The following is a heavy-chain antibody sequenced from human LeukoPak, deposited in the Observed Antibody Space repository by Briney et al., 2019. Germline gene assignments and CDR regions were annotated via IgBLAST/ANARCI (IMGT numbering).Heavy chain of an antibody. V-gene: IGHV3-21*01. CDR2: ISSSSIYI. CDR3: ARGRGGIVPLDI. CDR1: GLTSSSTFGSYS. D-gene: IGHD2/OR15-2a*01. J-gene: IGHJ3*02. Sequence: PGGSLRLSCAASGLTSSSTFGSYSMNWVRQAPGKGLEWVSSISSSSIYIYYADSVKGRFTISRDNAKSSLYLQMNSLRAEDTAVYCCARGRGGIVPLDIWGQGTMVTVSS.